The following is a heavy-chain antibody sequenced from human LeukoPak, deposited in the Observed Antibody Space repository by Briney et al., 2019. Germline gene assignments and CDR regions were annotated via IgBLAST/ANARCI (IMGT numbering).Heavy chain of an antibody. J-gene: IGHJ4*02. Sequence: SGGSLRLSCAASGFTFSSYWMHWVRQAPGKGLVWVSRINSDGSSTSYADSVKGRFTISRDNSKNMLYLQMSSLRAEDTAVYYCATVRGSDGNFYIDYWGQGTLVTVSS. CDR1: GFTFSSYW. CDR3: ATVRGSDGNFYIDY. CDR2: INSDGSST. V-gene: IGHV3-74*01. D-gene: IGHD2-15*01.